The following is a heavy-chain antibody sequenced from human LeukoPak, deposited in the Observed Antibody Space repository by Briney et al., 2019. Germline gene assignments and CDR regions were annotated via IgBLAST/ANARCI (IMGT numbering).Heavy chain of an antibody. CDR3: ARENSSGPKYQTHAFDL. Sequence: SEALSLTCAVNGGSFSGYYWSWIPQRPGKGLEGSGEINHSGSTNYNPSLKSRVTISVDTSKHQFSLKLSSVTAADTAVYYCARENSSGPKYQTHAFDLWGQGTMVNVPS. D-gene: IGHD6-19*01. J-gene: IGHJ3*01. V-gene: IGHV4-34*01. CDR2: INHSGST. CDR1: GGSFSGYY.